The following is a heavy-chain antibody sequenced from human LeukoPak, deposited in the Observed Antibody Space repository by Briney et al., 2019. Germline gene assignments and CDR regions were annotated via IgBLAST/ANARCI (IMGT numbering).Heavy chain of an antibody. Sequence: SETLSLTCAVYGGSFSGYYWSWIRQPPGKGLEWIGEINHSGSTNYNPSLKSRVTISVDTPKNQFSLKLSSVTAADTAVYYCARGAKWLRLGSDYWGQGTLVTVSS. J-gene: IGHJ4*02. CDR3: ARGAKWLRLGSDY. V-gene: IGHV4-34*01. D-gene: IGHD5-12*01. CDR1: GGSFSGYY. CDR2: INHSGST.